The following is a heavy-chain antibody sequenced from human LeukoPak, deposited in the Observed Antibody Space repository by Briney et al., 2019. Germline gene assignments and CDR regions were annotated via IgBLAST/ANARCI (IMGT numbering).Heavy chain of an antibody. V-gene: IGHV1-18*01. CDR3: ATSKLGYCSGGSCYRYAFDI. D-gene: IGHD2-15*01. Sequence: ASVTVSCTASGYTFTSYGISWVRQAPGQGLEWMGWISAYNGNTNYAQKLQGRVTMTTDTSTSTAYMELRSLRSDDTAVYYCATSKLGYCSGGSCYRYAFDIWGQGTMVTVSS. CDR1: GYTFTSYG. CDR2: ISAYNGNT. J-gene: IGHJ3*02.